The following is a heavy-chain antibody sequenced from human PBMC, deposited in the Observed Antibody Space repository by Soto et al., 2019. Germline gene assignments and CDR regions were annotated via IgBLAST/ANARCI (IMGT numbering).Heavy chain of an antibody. J-gene: IGHJ3*02. Sequence: QVQMVQSGAEVKKPGASVKVSCRASGYSFTSYDVNWVRQATGQGLEWMGWMNPNSGNTAIAQKLQRRANMTRDNPILTDYIALSGIRSEYTAVYYCARYTYTTYCSDGSGSYDDFDIWGQGTVVPVSA. CDR1: GYSFTSYD. D-gene: IGHD2-15*01. CDR3: ARYTYTTYCSDGSGSYDDFDI. CDR2: MNPNSGNT. V-gene: IGHV1-8*01.